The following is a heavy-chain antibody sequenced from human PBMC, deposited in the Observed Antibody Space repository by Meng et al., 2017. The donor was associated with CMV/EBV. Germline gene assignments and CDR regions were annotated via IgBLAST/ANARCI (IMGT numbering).Heavy chain of an antibody. J-gene: IGHJ6*02. CDR2: IKQDGSEK. Sequence: GGSLRLSCAASGFTFSSCWMSWVRQAPGKGLEWVANIKQDGSEKYYVDSVKGRFTISRDNAKNSLYLQMNSLRAEDTAVYYCARKLAVTLYYYYYGMDVWGQGTTVTVSS. D-gene: IGHD4-11*01. V-gene: IGHV3-7*01. CDR1: GFTFSSCW. CDR3: ARKLAVTLYYYYYGMDV.